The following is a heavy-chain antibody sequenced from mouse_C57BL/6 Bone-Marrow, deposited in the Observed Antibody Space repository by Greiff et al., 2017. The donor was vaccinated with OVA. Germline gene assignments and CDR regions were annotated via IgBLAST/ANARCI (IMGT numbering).Heavy chain of an antibody. CDR2: IYPGSGST. CDR3: ARRYYGSSYWYFDV. Sequence: VQLQQPGAELVKPGASVKMSCKASGYTFTSYWITWVKQRPGQGLEWIGDIYPGSGSTNYNDKFKSKATLTVDTSSSTAYMQLSSLTSEDSAVYYCARRYYGSSYWYFDVWGTGTTVTVSS. J-gene: IGHJ1*03. D-gene: IGHD1-1*01. CDR1: GYTFTSYW. V-gene: IGHV1-55*01.